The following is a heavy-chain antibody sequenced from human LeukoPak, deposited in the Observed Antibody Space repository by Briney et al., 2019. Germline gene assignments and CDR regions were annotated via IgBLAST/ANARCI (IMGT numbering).Heavy chain of an antibody. Sequence: AGSLRLSCAASGFTFSDYYMSWIRQAPVKGLEWVSYISSSSSYTNYADSVKGRFTISRDNAKNSLYLQMNSLRAEDTAVYYCARSDSVGFEDYYDILTGYYKTYRYYGMDVWGKGTTVTVSS. V-gene: IGHV3-11*06. CDR3: ARSDSVGFEDYYDILTGYYKTYRYYGMDV. CDR1: GFTFSDYY. J-gene: IGHJ6*04. CDR2: ISSSSSYT. D-gene: IGHD3-9*01.